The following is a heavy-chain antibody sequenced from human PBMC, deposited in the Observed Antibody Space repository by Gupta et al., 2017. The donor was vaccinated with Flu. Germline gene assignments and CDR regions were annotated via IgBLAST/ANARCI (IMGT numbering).Heavy chain of an antibody. J-gene: IGHJ4*02. D-gene: IGHD1-1*01. CDR2: ISGSGGST. V-gene: IGHV3-23*01. CDR3: AKDRWNDVGPPEI. Sequence: RQAPGKGLEWVSAISGSGGSTYYADSVKGRFTISRDNSKNTLYLQMNSLRAEDTAVYYCAKDRWNDVGPPEIWGQGTLVTVSS.